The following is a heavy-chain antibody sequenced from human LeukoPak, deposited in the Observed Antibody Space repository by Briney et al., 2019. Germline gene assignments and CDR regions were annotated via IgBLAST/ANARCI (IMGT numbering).Heavy chain of an antibody. D-gene: IGHD3-3*01. CDR1: GFTLSSYG. J-gene: IGHJ4*02. CDR3: TRDPILEWSMYYFDY. Sequence: KAGGSLRLSCAASGFTLSSYGMHWVRQAPGKGLEWVSSISSGGGHTFYADSVRGRFTISRDDANNSLYLQMNSLRDEGTAVYYCTRDPILEWSMYYFDYWGQGTLVTVSS. CDR2: ISSGGGHT. V-gene: IGHV3-21*01.